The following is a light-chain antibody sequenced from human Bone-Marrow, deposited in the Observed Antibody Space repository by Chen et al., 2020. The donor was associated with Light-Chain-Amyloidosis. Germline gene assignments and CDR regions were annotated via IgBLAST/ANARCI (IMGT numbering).Light chain of an antibody. CDR3: QSADSSGTYYV. V-gene: IGLV3-25*03. CDR2: RDS. Sequence: SYELTQPPSVSVSPGKTARITCSGDALPKQYAYWYQQKPGQAPVLVISRDSERPSGIPERFSGSTSVTTVTLTISGVQAEDEADYYCQSADSSGTYYVFGTGTKVTVL. J-gene: IGLJ1*01. CDR1: ALPKQY.